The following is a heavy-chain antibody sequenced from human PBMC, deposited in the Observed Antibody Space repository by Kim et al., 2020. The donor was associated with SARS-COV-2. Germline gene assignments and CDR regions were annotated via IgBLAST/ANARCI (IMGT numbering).Heavy chain of an antibody. CDR2: INPSGGST. CDR3: ARVVGPAAISAAYYYGMDV. V-gene: IGHV1-46*01. D-gene: IGHD2-2*01. Sequence: ASVKVSCKASGYTFTSYYMHWVRQAPGQGLEWMGIINPSGGSTSYAQKFQGRVTMTRDTSTSTVYMELSSLRSEDTAVYYCARVVGPAAISAAYYYGMDVWGQGTTVTVSS. J-gene: IGHJ6*02. CDR1: GYTFTSYY.